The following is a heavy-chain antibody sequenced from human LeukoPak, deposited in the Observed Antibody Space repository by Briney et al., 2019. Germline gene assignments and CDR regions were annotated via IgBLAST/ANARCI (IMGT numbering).Heavy chain of an antibody. D-gene: IGHD5/OR15-5a*01. CDR1: SGSFRNTNFY. J-gene: IGHJ5*02. CDR3: ARHNVYHGCFDP. V-gene: IGHV4-39*01. Sequence: SETLSLTCTVSSGSFRNTNFYWGWLRQPPGQGLEWIGSIYSSGRTDYNPSLKSRLTISIDTSRNQFSLRLTSVTASDTSVYYCARHNVYHGCFDPWGQGTLVTVSS. CDR2: IYSSGRT.